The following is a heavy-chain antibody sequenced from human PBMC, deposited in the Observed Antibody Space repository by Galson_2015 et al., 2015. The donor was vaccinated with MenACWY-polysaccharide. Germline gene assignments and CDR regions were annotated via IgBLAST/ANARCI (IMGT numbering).Heavy chain of an antibody. Sequence: SLRLSCKASGFTFSSYWMHWVRQAPGKGLVWVSRVNGDGSSITYADSVKGRFTISRDNATNTQYLQMNSLRAEDAAVYYCARAPCGGFYGSGSFFDNLGQGTLVTVSS. CDR1: GFTFSSYW. CDR2: VNGDGSSI. D-gene: IGHD3-10*01. CDR3: ARAPCGGFYGSGSFFDN. J-gene: IGHJ4*02. V-gene: IGHV3-74*03.